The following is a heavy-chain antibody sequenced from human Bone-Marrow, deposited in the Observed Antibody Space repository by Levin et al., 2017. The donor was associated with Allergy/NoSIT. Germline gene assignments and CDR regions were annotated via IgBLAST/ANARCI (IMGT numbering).Heavy chain of an antibody. D-gene: IGHD2-15*01. Sequence: GESLKISCKASGYTFTSYGISWVRQAPGQGLEWMGWISAYNGNTNYAQKLQGRVTMTTDTSTSTAYMELRSLRSDDTAVYYCARAYCSGGSCHGLLVYWGQGTLVTVSS. CDR2: ISAYNGNT. J-gene: IGHJ4*02. V-gene: IGHV1-18*01. CDR3: ARAYCSGGSCHGLLVY. CDR1: GYTFTSYG.